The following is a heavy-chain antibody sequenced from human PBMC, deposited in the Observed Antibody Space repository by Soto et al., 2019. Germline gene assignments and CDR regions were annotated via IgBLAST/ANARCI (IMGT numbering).Heavy chain of an antibody. Sequence: SETLSLTCAVSGGSISSSNWWSWVRQPPGKGLEWIGEIYHSGSTNYNPSLKSRVTISVDKSKNQFSLKLSSVTAADTAVYYCARAKYYDFWSGYSFYFDYWGQGTLVT. V-gene: IGHV4-4*02. J-gene: IGHJ4*02. CDR2: IYHSGST. D-gene: IGHD3-3*01. CDR3: ARAKYYDFWSGYSFYFDY. CDR1: GGSISSSNW.